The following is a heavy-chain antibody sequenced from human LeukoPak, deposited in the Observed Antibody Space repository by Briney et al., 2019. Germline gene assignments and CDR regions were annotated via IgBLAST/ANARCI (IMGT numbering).Heavy chain of an antibody. V-gene: IGHV1-18*01. CDR2: ISAYNGNT. D-gene: IGHD3-22*01. J-gene: IGHJ4*02. Sequence: GASVKVSCKASGYTFTSYGISWVRQAPGQGLEWMGWISAYNGNTNYAQKLQGRVTMTTDTSTSTAYMELRSLRSDDTAVYYCARDRYYDSSGYYYVYFDYWGQGTLVTVSS. CDR1: GYTFTSYG. CDR3: ARDRYYDSSGYYYVYFDY.